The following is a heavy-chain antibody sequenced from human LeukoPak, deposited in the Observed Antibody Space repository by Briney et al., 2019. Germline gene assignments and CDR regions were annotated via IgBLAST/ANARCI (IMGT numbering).Heavy chain of an antibody. D-gene: IGHD2-2*01. CDR1: GYSFTSYW. CDR3: AVGSVVVLPAAMGGYYYYGMDV. J-gene: IGHJ6*04. V-gene: IGHV5-10-1*01. Sequence: GESLRISCKGSGYSFTSYWIRWGRQMPGGGLEWVGRIDPSDSYTNYSPSFQGHVTISADKSISTAYLQWSSLKASDTAMYYCAVGSVVVLPAAMGGYYYYGMDVWGKGTTVTVSS. CDR2: IDPSDSYT.